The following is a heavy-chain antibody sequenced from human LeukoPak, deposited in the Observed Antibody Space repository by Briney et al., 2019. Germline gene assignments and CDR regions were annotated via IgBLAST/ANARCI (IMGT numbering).Heavy chain of an antibody. J-gene: IGHJ4*02. Sequence: PGGSLRLSCAASGFTFSSYSMNWVRQAPGKGLEWVSYISSSSSAIYYADSVKGRFTISRDNAKNSLYLQMNSLRAEDTAVYYRARLGVEMATRRAHWGQGTLVTVSS. CDR2: ISSSSSAI. CDR3: ARLGVEMATRRAH. D-gene: IGHD5-24*01. CDR1: GFTFSSYS. V-gene: IGHV3-48*04.